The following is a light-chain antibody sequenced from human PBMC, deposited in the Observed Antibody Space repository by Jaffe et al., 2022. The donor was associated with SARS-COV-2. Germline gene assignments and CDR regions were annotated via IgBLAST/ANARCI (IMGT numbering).Light chain of an antibody. CDR2: EVS. CDR3: TSYAGSNNVV. J-gene: IGLJ2*01. CDR1: SSDVGNYNY. Sequence: QSALTQPPSASGSPGQSVTISCTGTSSDVGNYNYVSWYQQRPGKAPKLMIYEVSQRPSGVPDRFSGSKSGNTASLTVSGLQAEDEADYYCTSYAGSNNVVFGGGTKLTVL. V-gene: IGLV2-8*01.